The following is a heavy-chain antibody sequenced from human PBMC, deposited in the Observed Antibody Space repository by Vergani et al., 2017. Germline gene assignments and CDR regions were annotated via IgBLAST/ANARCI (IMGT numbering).Heavy chain of an antibody. CDR1: GVSVSSTAFY. V-gene: IGHV4-61*02. Sequence: QVQLQESGPGLVKPSQTLSLTCSVSGVSVSSTAFYWNWIRQPAGKGLERNGRIYGSGNFNYNPSLKSRVTISRDTSKNPFSLKVPSVTAADTAVYYCGRGETRTDCLDPWGQGTQVIVSS. CDR3: GRGETRTDCLDP. D-gene: IGHD2-21*02. J-gene: IGHJ5*02. CDR2: IYGSGNF.